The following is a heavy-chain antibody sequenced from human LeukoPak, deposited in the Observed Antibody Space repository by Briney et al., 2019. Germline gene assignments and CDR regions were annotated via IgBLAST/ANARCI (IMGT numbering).Heavy chain of an antibody. CDR2: IKSKTDGGTT. Sequence: GGSLRLSCAASGFTFSNAWMSWVRQAPGKGLEWVGRIKSKTDGGTTDYAAPVKGRFTISRDDSKNTLYLQMNSLKTEDTAVYYRTTGRRLITFGGVIFWGQGTLVTVSS. CDR3: TTGRRLITFGGVIF. CDR1: GFTFSNAW. J-gene: IGHJ4*02. D-gene: IGHD3-16*02. V-gene: IGHV3-15*01.